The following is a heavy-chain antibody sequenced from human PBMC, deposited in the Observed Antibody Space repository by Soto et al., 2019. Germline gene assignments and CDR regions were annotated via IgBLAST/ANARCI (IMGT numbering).Heavy chain of an antibody. V-gene: IGHV1-2*02. J-gene: IGHJ4*02. D-gene: IGHD3-22*01. Sequence: SXNVSMEAAGYTXTGYYRSLVRQAPGHGLEWMGWINPNSGGTNYAQKFKGRVTMTRDTSISTAYMELSRLRSDDTAVYHWARSLQLWYYYDSSGYYDYRGQGTLGTVSS. CDR2: INPNSGGT. CDR1: GYTXTGYY. CDR3: ARSLQLWYYYDSSGYYDY.